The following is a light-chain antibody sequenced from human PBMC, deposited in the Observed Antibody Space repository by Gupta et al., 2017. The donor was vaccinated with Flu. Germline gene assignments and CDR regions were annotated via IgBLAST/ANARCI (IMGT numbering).Light chain of an antibody. CDR2: EVT. Sequence: ITISCTGTSSDVGYYELVSWYQHHPGNAPKLIIYEVTKRPSVFSNRFSGSKSGNTASLTIAGLQADDEADYYCCSDAGSVTFVVFGGGTKLTVL. CDR1: SSDVGYYEL. V-gene: IGLV2-23*02. J-gene: IGLJ3*02. CDR3: CSDAGSVTFVV.